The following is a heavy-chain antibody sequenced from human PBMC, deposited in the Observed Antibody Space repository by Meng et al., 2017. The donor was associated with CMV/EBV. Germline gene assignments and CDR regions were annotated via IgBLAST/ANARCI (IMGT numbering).Heavy chain of an antibody. CDR3: VRSSGWSLFDY. J-gene: IGHJ4*02. Sequence: QVRRVQSGAGMKKPGASVKASCTTSGFTVSDSYIPRVRQAPGQGLEWMGWVNSNNDATNYARKFQGRVSMNRDTSISTAHMELSRLMSDDTAVYYCVRSSGWSLFDYWGQGTLVTVSS. CDR2: VNSNNDAT. D-gene: IGHD6-19*01. V-gene: IGHV1-2*02. CDR1: GFTVSDSY.